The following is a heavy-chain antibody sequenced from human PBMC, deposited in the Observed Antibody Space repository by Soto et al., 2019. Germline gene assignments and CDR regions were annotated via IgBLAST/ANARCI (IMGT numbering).Heavy chain of an antibody. CDR1: GGSVSSGSYY. CDR3: ARKAAGTAIDY. Sequence: SETLSLTCTVSGGSVSSGSYYWSWIRQPPGKGLEWIGYIYYSGSTNYNPSLKSRVTIPVDTSKNQFSLKLSSVTAADTAVYYCARKAAGTAIDYWGQGTLVTVSS. V-gene: IGHV4-61*01. CDR2: IYYSGST. J-gene: IGHJ4*02. D-gene: IGHD6-13*01.